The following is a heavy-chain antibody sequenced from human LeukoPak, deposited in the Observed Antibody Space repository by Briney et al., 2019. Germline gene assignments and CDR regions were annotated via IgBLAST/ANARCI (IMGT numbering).Heavy chain of an antibody. CDR1: GFTFSDYS. V-gene: IGHV3-11*01. Sequence: GGSLRLSCAASGFTFSDYSMSWIRQAPGRGLEWVSYISSSGDIIYYADSVKGRFTISRDNAKNSLFLQLKSLRAEDTAVYYCARDSGYSSSWYRTEYFQHWGPGTLVTVSS. J-gene: IGHJ1*01. D-gene: IGHD6-13*01. CDR3: ARDSGYSSSWYRTEYFQH. CDR2: ISSSGDII.